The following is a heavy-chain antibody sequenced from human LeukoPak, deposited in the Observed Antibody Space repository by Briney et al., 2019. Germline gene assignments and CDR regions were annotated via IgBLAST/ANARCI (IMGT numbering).Heavy chain of an antibody. J-gene: IGHJ4*02. CDR2: ISGSGGST. V-gene: IGHV3-23*01. CDR1: GFTFSIFA. CDR3: AKVYVSMIVVVTTYYFDY. D-gene: IGHD3-22*01. Sequence: GGSLRLSCATSGFTFSIFAMSWVRQAPGKGLEWVSAISGSGGSTYYADSVKGRFTISRDNSKNTLYLQMNSLRAEDTAVYYCAKVYVSMIVVVTTYYFDYWGQGTLVTVSS.